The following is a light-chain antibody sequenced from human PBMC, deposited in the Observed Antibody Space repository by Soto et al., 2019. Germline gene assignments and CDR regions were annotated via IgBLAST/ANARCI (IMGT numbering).Light chain of an antibody. CDR1: NIGSKS. Sequence: SYELTQPPSVSVAPGKTARITCGGNNIGSKSEHWYQQKPGQTPILVIYFDSDRPSGIPERFSGSNSGNTATLTISRVEAGDEADYYCQVWDSSSDHVVFGGRTKLTVL. CDR2: FDS. J-gene: IGLJ2*01. CDR3: QVWDSSSDHVV. V-gene: IGLV3-21*04.